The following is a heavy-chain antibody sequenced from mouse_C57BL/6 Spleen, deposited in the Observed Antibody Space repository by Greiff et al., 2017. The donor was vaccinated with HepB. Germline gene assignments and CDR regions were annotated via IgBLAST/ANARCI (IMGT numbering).Heavy chain of an antibody. J-gene: IGHJ2*01. D-gene: IGHD1-1*01. V-gene: IGHV5-17*01. CDR3: ASIIYYYGFDY. Sequence: DVMLVESGGGLVKPGGSLKLSCAASGFTFSDYGMHWVRQAPEKGLEWVAYISSGSSTIYYADTVKGRFTISRDNAKNTLFLQMTSLRSEDTAMYYCASIIYYYGFDYWGQGTTLTVSS. CDR2: ISSGSSTI. CDR1: GFTFSDYG.